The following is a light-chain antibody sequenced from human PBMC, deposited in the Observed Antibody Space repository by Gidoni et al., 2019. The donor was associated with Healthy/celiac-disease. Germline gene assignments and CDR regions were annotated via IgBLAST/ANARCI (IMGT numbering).Light chain of an antibody. Sequence: EIVLTQSPGTLSLSPGERATLSCRASQSVSSSYLAWYQQKPGQASRLLIYGASSRATGIPDRFSGSGSGTDFTLTISRLEPEDFAVYYCQQYGSSPPLFTFGPXTKVDIK. CDR2: GAS. J-gene: IGKJ3*01. V-gene: IGKV3-20*01. CDR1: QSVSSSY. CDR3: QQYGSSPPLFT.